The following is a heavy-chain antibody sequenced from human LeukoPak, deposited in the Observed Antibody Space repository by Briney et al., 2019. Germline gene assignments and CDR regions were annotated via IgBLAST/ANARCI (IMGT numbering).Heavy chain of an antibody. D-gene: IGHD2-2*01. CDR3: ARGFLDESTSPFDY. J-gene: IGHJ4*02. CDR1: GFTFSSYW. CDR2: INSDGSST. Sequence: PGGSLRLSCAASGFTFSSYWMHWVRQAPGKGLVWVSRINSDGSSTSYADSVKGRFTISRDNAKNTLYLQMNSLRAEDTAVCYCARGFLDESTSPFDYWGQGTLVTVSS. V-gene: IGHV3-74*01.